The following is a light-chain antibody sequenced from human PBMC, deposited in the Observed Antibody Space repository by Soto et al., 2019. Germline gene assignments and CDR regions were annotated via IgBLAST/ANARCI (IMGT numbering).Light chain of an antibody. Sequence: QSVLTQPPSASGSPGQSVTISCTGTSSDVGKYDYVPWFQHHPGKAPKLIIYEVSKRPSGVPDRFSGSKSGSTASLTVSGLQTEDEADYYCSSYTDSSNYVFGTGTKVTVL. CDR1: SSDVGKYDY. CDR2: EVS. V-gene: IGLV2-8*01. CDR3: SSYTDSSNYV. J-gene: IGLJ1*01.